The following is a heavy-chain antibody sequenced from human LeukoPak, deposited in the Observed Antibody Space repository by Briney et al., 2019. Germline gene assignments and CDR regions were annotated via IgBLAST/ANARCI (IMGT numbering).Heavy chain of an antibody. Sequence: GGSPRLSCIASGFTFSNYWMSWVRQAPGKGLEWVANIKQDGSEKYYMDSVKGRFSISRDNAKNSLNLQMNNLRAEDTAVYCATTQTFDYWGQGTLVTVSS. CDR3: ATTQTFDY. V-gene: IGHV3-7*03. D-gene: IGHD2-15*01. CDR1: GFTFSNYW. CDR2: IKQDGSEK. J-gene: IGHJ4*02.